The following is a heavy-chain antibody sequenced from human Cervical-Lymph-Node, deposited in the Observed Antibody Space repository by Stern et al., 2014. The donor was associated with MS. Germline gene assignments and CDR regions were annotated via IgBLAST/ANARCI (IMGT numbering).Heavy chain of an antibody. D-gene: IGHD1-1*01. CDR1: GYTFTTYF. CDR2: INTSDGDT. J-gene: IGHJ4*02. V-gene: IGHV1-46*01. CDR3: ARQRTTGHMDFDY. Sequence: QMQLVQSGAEVKKPGASVNVSCKASGYTFTTYFVHWVRQAPGQGIEWMGIINTSDGDTSYIRSFQGRVTMTRDTSANTVYLRLSNLKSEDTAVYYCARQRTTGHMDFDYWGQGTLVTVSS.